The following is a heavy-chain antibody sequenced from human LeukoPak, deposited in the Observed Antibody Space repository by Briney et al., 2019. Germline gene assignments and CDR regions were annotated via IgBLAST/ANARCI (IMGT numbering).Heavy chain of an antibody. D-gene: IGHD3-10*01. Sequence: GGSLRLSCAASGFTFEDYTMHWVRQPPGKGLEWFSLISWDGGRTYYADSVKGRFTISRDNSKNSLYLQMNSLRTEDTALYYCAKDRGSGSYHMGGFDYWGQGTLVTVSS. J-gene: IGHJ4*02. V-gene: IGHV3-43*01. CDR2: ISWDGGRT. CDR3: AKDRGSGSYHMGGFDY. CDR1: GFTFEDYT.